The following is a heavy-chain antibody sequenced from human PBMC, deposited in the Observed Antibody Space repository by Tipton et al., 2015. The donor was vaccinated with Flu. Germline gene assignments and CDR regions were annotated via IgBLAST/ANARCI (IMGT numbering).Heavy chain of an antibody. CDR2: IYPGDSDT. CDR3: ARGQWLKWFDL. D-gene: IGHD6-19*01. V-gene: IGHV5-51*03. J-gene: IGHJ2*01. CDR1: GYTFTNYW. Sequence: QSGPEVKKPGESLKISCKGSGYTFTNYWIGWVRQMPGKGLEWMGIIYPGDSDTRYSPSFQGQVTISADKSISTAYLKWNSLKASNTAMYYCARGQWLKWFDLWGRGTLVTVSS.